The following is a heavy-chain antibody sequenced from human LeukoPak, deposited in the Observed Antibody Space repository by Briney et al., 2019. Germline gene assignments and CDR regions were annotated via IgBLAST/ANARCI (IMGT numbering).Heavy chain of an antibody. CDR3: ARLTSKYYYDSSGYYFAFDI. J-gene: IGHJ3*02. Sequence: PSETLSLTCTVSGGSISSFYWSWIRQPPGKGLEWIGYICYTGSTNYNSSLKSRVTISVDTSKNQFSLNLSSVTAADTAVYYCARLTSKYYYDSSGYYFAFDIWGQGTMVTVSS. CDR2: ICYTGST. CDR1: GGSISSFY. V-gene: IGHV4-59*08. D-gene: IGHD3-22*01.